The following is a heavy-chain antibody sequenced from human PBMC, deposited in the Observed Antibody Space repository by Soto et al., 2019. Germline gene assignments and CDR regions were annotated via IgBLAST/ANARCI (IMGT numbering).Heavy chain of an antibody. V-gene: IGHV5-51*01. J-gene: IGHJ6*02. CDR1: GYSFTSYW. Sequence: PGESLKISCKGSGYSFTSYWIGWVRQMPGKGLEWMGIIYPGDSDTRYSPSFQGQVTISADKSISTAYLQWSSLKASDTAMYYCARHATGYCISTSCYGGDYYGMDVWGQGTTVTVSX. CDR3: ARHATGYCISTSCYGGDYYGMDV. D-gene: IGHD2-2*01. CDR2: IYPGDSDT.